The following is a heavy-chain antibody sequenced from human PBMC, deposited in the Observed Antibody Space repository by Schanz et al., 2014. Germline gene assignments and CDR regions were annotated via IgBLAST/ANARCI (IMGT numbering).Heavy chain of an antibody. CDR3: AKDPSHGDYDYYFDY. J-gene: IGHJ4*02. V-gene: IGHV3-23*04. CDR1: GFTVSSNH. CDR2: ISGSGGST. D-gene: IGHD3-22*01. Sequence: EVQLVESGGGLVKPGGSLRLSCAVSGFTVSSNHMSWVRQAPGKGLEWVSGISGSGGSTYYADSVKGRFTISRVNSKNTLYLQMNSLRAEDTAVYYCAKDPSHGDYDYYFDYWGQGTLVTVSS.